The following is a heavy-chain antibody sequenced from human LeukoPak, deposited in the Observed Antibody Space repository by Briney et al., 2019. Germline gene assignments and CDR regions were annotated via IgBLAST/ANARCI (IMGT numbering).Heavy chain of an antibody. CDR2: IKQDGSEK. V-gene: IGHV3-7*03. Sequence: SGGSLRLSCAASGFTFSSYWMHWVRQAPGKGLEWVANIKQDGSEKYYVDSVKGRFSISRDNARNSLHLQMNSLRAEDTAVYYCARDCGILRIDCGDSLDIWGQGTMVTVSS. CDR3: ARDCGILRIDCGDSLDI. J-gene: IGHJ3*02. CDR1: GFTFSSYW. D-gene: IGHD2-21*01.